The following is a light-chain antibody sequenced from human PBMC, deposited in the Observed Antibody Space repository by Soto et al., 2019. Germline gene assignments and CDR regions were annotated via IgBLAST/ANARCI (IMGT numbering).Light chain of an antibody. CDR3: QQSYSTTWT. V-gene: IGKV1-39*01. J-gene: IGKJ1*01. Sequence: DIQMTQSPSSLSESAGDRVTITCRASQGISTYLNWYQQKPGKAPKLLIYAASSLQSGVPSRFSCIGSETDFTLTISSLQPEDFATYSCQQSYSTTWTFGQGTKVEIQ. CDR2: AAS. CDR1: QGISTY.